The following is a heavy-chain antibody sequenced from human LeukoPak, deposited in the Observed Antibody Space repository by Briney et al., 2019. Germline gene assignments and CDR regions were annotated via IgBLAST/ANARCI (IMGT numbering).Heavy chain of an antibody. J-gene: IGHJ3*02. CDR2: IIPIFGTA. CDR1: GGTFSGSA. CDR3: ARAIVAVTTPNGAFDI. Sequence: GSSVKVSCKASGGTFSGSAISWVRQAPGQGLDWMGGIIPIFGTANYAQKFQGRVTITAHESTSTAYMELNSLRSGDSAVYYCARAIVAVTTPNGAFDIWGQGTMVTVSS. D-gene: IGHD4-11*01. V-gene: IGHV1-69*01.